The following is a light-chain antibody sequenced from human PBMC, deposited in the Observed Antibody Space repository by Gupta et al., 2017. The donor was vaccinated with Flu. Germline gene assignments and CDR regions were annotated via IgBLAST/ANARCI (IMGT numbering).Light chain of an antibody. CDR1: SNDVGGYNR. CDR3: SSHAGRVTWV. J-gene: IGLJ1*01. Sequence: QSAPTQPRSVSGSPGHSVTISCTGTSNDVGGYNRVSWYEQRPGKAPKLILYDVTERPSGVPDRFSGSKSGNTASLTISGLQADDEADYYCSSHAGRVTWVFGTGTTVTVL. V-gene: IGLV2-11*01. CDR2: DVT.